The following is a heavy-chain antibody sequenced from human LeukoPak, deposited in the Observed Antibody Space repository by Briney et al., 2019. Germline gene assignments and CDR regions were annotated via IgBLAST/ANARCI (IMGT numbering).Heavy chain of an antibody. D-gene: IGHD6-13*01. CDR3: ARSTAASASDY. CDR1: GFIFSSYA. Sequence: GGSLRLSCAASGFIFSSYAMSWVRQAPGKGLEWVSTISGSGGSTYYADSVKGRFTISRDNSKNTLYLLMNSLRAEDTALYYCARSTAASASDYWGQGTLVTVSS. J-gene: IGHJ4*02. V-gene: IGHV3-23*01. CDR2: ISGSGGST.